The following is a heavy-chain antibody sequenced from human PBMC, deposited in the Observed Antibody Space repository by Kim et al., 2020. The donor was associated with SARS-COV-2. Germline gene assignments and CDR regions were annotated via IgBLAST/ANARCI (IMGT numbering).Heavy chain of an antibody. J-gene: IGHJ4*02. CDR1: GFTFSSYG. D-gene: IGHD2-2*01. CDR2: ISYDGSNK. Sequence: GGSLRLSCAASGFTFSSYGMHWVRQAPGKGLEWVAVISYDGSNKYYADSVKGRFTISRDNSKNTLYLQMNSLRAEDTAVYYCAKALTWLLWGGYYFDYWGQGTLVTVSS. CDR3: AKALTWLLWGGYYFDY. V-gene: IGHV3-30*18.